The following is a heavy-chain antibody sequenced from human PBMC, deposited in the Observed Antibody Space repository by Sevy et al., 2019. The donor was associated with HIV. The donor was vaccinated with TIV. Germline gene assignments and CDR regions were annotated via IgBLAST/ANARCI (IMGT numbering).Heavy chain of an antibody. V-gene: IGHV3-66*01. CDR3: ARDRYYDASGYYYYYYGMDV. J-gene: IGHJ6*02. CDR1: GFTVSGNY. Sequence: GGSLRLSCEASGFTVSGNYMAWVRLAPGKGLEWVSLIDSGGSTYYADSVEGRFTISRDNAKNTLYLQMNPLRAEDTALYFGARDRYYDASGYYYYYYGMDVWGQGTTVTVSS. D-gene: IGHD3-22*01. CDR2: IDSGGST.